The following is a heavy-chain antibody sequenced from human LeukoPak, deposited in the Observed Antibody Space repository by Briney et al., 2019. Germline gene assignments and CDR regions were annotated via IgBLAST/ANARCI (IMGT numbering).Heavy chain of an antibody. V-gene: IGHV3-74*01. CDR2: VNPQGSGT. J-gene: IGHJ4*02. CDR1: GFTFSSYW. CDR3: ARARWSSTGWFLGY. D-gene: IGHD6-19*01. Sequence: PGGSLRLSCAASGFTFSSYWMHWVRQAPGKGLVWVTRVNPQGSGTSYTDSVKGRFTISRDNAKDALHLQMDNLRGDDTAVYYCARARWSSTGWFLGYWSQGTLVTVSS.